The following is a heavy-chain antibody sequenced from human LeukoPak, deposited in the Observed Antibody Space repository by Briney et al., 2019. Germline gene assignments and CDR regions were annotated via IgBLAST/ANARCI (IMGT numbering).Heavy chain of an antibody. V-gene: IGHV4-39*01. J-gene: IGHJ4*02. CDR2: IHYSGKV. D-gene: IGHD6-19*01. Sequence: PSETLSLTCAVSGGSISSGGYSWVWIRQPPGKGLEWIGSIHYSGKVYYNPSLKSRVTTSVDTSTDQFSLRLSSATAADTAIYYCARQSGDQSSAWYFDAWGQGTLVTVSS. CDR1: GGSISSGGYS. CDR3: ARQSGDQSSAWYFDA.